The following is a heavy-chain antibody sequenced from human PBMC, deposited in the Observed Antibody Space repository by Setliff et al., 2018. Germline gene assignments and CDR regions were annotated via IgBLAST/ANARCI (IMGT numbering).Heavy chain of an antibody. J-gene: IGHJ6*02. CDR3: ARDPTLYSAFPGYGMDV. Sequence: ASVKVSCKASGGSISSYAISWVRQAPGQGLEWMGGINAGNGNTKYSQKFQGRVTITRDTSASTAYMELSSLRSEDTAVYYCARDPTLYSAFPGYGMDVWGQGTTVTVSS. D-gene: IGHD5-12*01. CDR2: INAGNGNT. V-gene: IGHV1-3*01. CDR1: GGSISSYA.